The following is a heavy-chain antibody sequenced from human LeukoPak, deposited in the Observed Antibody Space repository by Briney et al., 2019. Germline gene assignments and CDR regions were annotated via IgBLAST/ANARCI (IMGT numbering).Heavy chain of an antibody. CDR1: GDSVSSGSYY. J-gene: IGHJ3*02. Sequence: SETLSLTCTVSGDSVSSGSYYWSWIRQPPGKGLERIAYIYYNGITKYNPSLKSRVTISVDTSKNQFSLKLRSVTAADTAIYYCARQGYDILTGYIDAFDIWGQGTMVTVSS. CDR3: ARQGYDILTGYIDAFDI. CDR2: IYYNGIT. V-gene: IGHV4-61*01. D-gene: IGHD3-9*01.